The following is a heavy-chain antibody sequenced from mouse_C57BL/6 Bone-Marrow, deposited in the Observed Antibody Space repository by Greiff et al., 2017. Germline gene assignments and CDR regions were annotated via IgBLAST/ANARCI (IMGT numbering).Heavy chain of an antibody. J-gene: IGHJ2*01. CDR3: AREGGYYPLYFDD. Sequence: EVKLMESGGGLVKPGGSLKLSCAASGFTFSSYAMSWVRQTPEKRLEWVATISDGGSYTYYPDNVKGRFTISRDNAKNNLYLQMSHLKSEDTAMYYCAREGGYYPLYFDDWGQGTTLTVSS. CDR2: ISDGGSYT. CDR1: GFTFSSYA. D-gene: IGHD2-3*01. V-gene: IGHV5-4*01.